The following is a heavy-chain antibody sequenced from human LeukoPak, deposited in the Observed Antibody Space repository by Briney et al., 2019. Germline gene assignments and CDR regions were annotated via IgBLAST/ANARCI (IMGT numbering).Heavy chain of an antibody. J-gene: IGHJ4*02. D-gene: IGHD3-22*01. CDR1: GFTFDDYA. CDR3: ARDSYDSSGYRYFDY. V-gene: IGHV3-20*04. CDR2: INWNGGST. Sequence: GGSLRLSCAASGFTFDDYAMHWVRQAPGKGLEWVSGINWNGGSTGYADSVKGRFTISRDNAKNSLYLQMNSLRAEDTALYYCARDSYDSSGYRYFDYWGQGTLVTVSS.